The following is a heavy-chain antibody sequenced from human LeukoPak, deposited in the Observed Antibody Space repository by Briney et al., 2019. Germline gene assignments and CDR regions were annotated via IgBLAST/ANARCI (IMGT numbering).Heavy chain of an antibody. J-gene: IGHJ4*02. CDR1: GGSVSDYY. CDR3: ASRKLGNDY. CDR2: IYYTGTT. Sequence: PSETLSLTCTVSGGSVSDYYWSWVRQSPGKGLEWIGYIYYTGTTSYNPSLKSRVTISAETSKNQFSLNLISVTAADTAVYYCASRKLGNDYWGQGTLVTVPS. V-gene: IGHV4-59*02. D-gene: IGHD7-27*01.